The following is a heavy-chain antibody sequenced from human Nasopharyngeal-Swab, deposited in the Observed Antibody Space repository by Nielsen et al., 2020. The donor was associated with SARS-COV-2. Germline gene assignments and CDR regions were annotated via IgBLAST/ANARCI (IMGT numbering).Heavy chain of an antibody. CDR2: ISSSSSYI. CDR3: ARGQYCSSTSCYARGYYYYYGMDV. V-gene: IGHV3-21*01. D-gene: IGHD2-2*01. Sequence: GGSLRLSCAASGFTFSSYIMNCVLQAPWKGLEWVSSISSSSSYIYYADSVKGRFTISRDNAKNSLYLQMNSLRAEDTAVYYCARGQYCSSTSCYARGYYYYYGMDVWGQGTTVTVSS. CDR1: GFTFSSYI. J-gene: IGHJ6*02.